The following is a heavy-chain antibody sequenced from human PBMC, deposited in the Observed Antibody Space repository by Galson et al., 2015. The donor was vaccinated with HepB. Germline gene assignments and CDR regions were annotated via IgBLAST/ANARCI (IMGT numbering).Heavy chain of an antibody. CDR1: GFTSSNYA. D-gene: IGHD5-24*01. CDR2: ISGTGSST. V-gene: IGHV3-23*01. CDR3: ARDGYNFIPFDS. Sequence: SLRLSCAASGFTSSNYAMSWVRQAPGKGLERVSHISGTGSSTYYADSVKGRFTISRDNSKNTLSLQMNSLRADDTALYYCARDGYNFIPFDSWGQGTLVTVSS. J-gene: IGHJ5*01.